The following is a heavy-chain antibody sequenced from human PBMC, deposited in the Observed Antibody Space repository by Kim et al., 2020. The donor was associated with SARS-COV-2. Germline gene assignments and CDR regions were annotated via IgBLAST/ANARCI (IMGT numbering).Heavy chain of an antibody. D-gene: IGHD3-3*01. CDR3: ARDRRVFGVVPNFDY. Sequence: QKFQGRVTITADESTSTAYMELSSLRSEDTAVYYCARDRRVFGVVPNFDYWGQGTLVTVSS. J-gene: IGHJ4*02. V-gene: IGHV1-69*01.